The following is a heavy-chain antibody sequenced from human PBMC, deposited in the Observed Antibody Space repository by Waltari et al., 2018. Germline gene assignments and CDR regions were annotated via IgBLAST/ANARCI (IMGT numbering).Heavy chain of an antibody. CDR3: VRGSGGYSWFDP. Sequence: QVQLVQSGAEVKKPGASVQVSCKASGYIFTDYYIHWVRQAPGRGLEGVGRFNPDSGGTNYAQKFQGRVTMTTDTSITTAYMELSRLTSDDTALYYCVRGSGGYSWFDPWGQGTLLTVSS. CDR1: GYIFTDYY. J-gene: IGHJ5*02. V-gene: IGHV1-2*06. CDR2: FNPDSGGT. D-gene: IGHD3-10*01.